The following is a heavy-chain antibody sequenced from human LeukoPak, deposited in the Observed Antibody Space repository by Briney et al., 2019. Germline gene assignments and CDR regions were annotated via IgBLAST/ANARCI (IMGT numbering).Heavy chain of an antibody. CDR2: TRNKANSYTT. Sequence: GGSLRLSCAASGFTFSDHYMDWVRQAPGKGLEWVGRTRNKANSYTTEYAASVKGGFTISRDDSKNSLYLQMNSLKTEDTAVYYCARATTVTNHAFDIWGQGTMVTVSP. D-gene: IGHD4-17*01. J-gene: IGHJ3*02. CDR1: GFTFSDHY. CDR3: ARATTVTNHAFDI. V-gene: IGHV3-72*01.